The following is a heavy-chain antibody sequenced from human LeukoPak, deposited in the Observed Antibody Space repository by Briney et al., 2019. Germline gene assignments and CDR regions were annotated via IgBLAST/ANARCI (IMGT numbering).Heavy chain of an antibody. CDR1: GYTFTSYG. CDR3: ARVVRSAAPLGGEAY. J-gene: IGHJ4*02. V-gene: IGHV1-18*01. D-gene: IGHD2-21*01. CDR2: ISAYNGNT. Sequence: GASVKVSCKASGYTFTSYGISWVRQAPGQGLEGMGWISAYNGNTNYAQKLQGRVTMTTDTSTSTAYMELRSLRSDDTAVYYCARVVRSAAPLGGEAYWGQGTLVTVSS.